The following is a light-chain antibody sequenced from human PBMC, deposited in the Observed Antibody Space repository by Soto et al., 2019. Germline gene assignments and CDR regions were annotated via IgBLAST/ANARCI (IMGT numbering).Light chain of an antibody. V-gene: IGKV3-11*01. Sequence: IVLTQSPVTLAVSPGERAVLSCRASQSVSTSLAWYQHKPGQAPRLFIYDASKRAPGIPARFSGSGSGTDFTLTISSLEPEDFTVYYCQVRDVWPSFSQWTKV. CDR3: QVRDVWPS. J-gene: IGKJ1*01. CDR1: QSVSTS. CDR2: DAS.